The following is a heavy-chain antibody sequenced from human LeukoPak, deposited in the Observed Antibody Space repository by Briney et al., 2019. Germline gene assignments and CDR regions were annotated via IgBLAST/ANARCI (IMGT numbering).Heavy chain of an antibody. CDR2: TYYRSKWYR. J-gene: IGHJ4*02. CDR3: ARGPGTLHY. D-gene: IGHD1-1*01. Sequence: SQTLSLTCALSGDSFSSNSATWNWIRQSPAKGLGWMGRTYYRSKWYRPYAPSGKGRITIKADTSKNQVSLQLNSVTPEDTAVYYCARGPGTLHYWGQGTLVTVSS. V-gene: IGHV6-1*01. CDR1: GDSFSSNSAT.